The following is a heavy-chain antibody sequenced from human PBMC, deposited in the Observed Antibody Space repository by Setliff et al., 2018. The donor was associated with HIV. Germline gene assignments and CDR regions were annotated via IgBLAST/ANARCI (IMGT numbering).Heavy chain of an antibody. D-gene: IGHD6-19*01. CDR2: IISMFGTG. Sequence: GASVKVSCKASGGTFSSYGISWVRQAPGQGLEWMGAIISMFGTGFYAQKFQGRVTITTDESRTTSYMELSSLRFEDTAVYFCARVAHSSSYHYYGMDVWGQGTTVTVSS. CDR1: GGTFSSYG. V-gene: IGHV1-69*05. J-gene: IGHJ6*02. CDR3: ARVAHSSSYHYYGMDV.